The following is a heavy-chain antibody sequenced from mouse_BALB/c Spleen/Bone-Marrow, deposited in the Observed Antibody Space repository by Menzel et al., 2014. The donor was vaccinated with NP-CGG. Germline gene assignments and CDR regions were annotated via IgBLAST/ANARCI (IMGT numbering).Heavy chain of an antibody. CDR1: GFNIKDTY. Sequence: VQLQQSGAELVKPGASVKLSCTASGFNIKDTYMHWVKQRPEQGLEWIGRIDPANGNTKYDPKFQGKATITADTSSNTAYLQLSSLTSEDTAVYYCARGGTTATWYFVVWGAGTTVTVSS. CDR2: IDPANGNT. CDR3: ARGGTTATWYFVV. J-gene: IGHJ1*01. V-gene: IGHV14-3*02. D-gene: IGHD1-2*01.